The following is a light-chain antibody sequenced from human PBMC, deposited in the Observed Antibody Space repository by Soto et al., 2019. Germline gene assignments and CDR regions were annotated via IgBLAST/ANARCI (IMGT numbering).Light chain of an antibody. V-gene: IGKV1-39*01. CDR2: DSS. Sequence: DIQLTQSPSSLSASLGDRVTITCRASQSISTYLNWYQHKPGEAPKLLVYDSSTLQTGVPSRFSGSGFGAEFTFTISGLQPEDFATYYCQQSYSNPTWTFGQGTKVDIK. CDR3: QQSYSNPTWT. CDR1: QSISTY. J-gene: IGKJ1*01.